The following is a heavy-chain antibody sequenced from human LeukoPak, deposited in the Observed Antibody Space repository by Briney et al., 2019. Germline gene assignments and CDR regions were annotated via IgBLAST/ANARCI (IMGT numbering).Heavy chain of an antibody. CDR3: ARDRIAAAGCWFDP. V-gene: IGHV3-48*03. J-gene: IGHJ5*02. D-gene: IGHD6-13*01. CDR1: GFTFSSYE. CDR2: ISSSGSTI. Sequence: PGGSLRLSCAAPGFTFSSYEMNWVRQAPGKGLEWVSYISSSGSTIYYADSVKGRFTISRDNAKNSLYLQMNSLRAEDTAVYYCARDRIAAAGCWFDPWGQGTLVTVSS.